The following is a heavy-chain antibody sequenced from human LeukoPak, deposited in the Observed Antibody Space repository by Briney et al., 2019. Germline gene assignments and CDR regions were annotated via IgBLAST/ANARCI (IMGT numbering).Heavy chain of an antibody. D-gene: IGHD3-10*01. CDR1: GFTFTNNA. CDR2: ISYDESNK. J-gene: IGHJ4*02. Sequence: GGPLRLSCAASGFTFTNNAITWVRQAPGKGLEWVAVISYDESNKYYGDSVQGRFTISRDNSKNTLYLQMNSLRPEDTAVYYCARGSYYYASGSYFWGQGTLVTVSS. V-gene: IGHV3-30*03. CDR3: ARGSYYYASGSYF.